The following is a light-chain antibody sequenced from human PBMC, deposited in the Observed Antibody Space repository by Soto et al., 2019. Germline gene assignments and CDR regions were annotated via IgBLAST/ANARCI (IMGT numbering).Light chain of an antibody. CDR3: QKDNSAPPT. J-gene: IGKJ4*01. CDR1: QGIGVY. V-gene: IGKV1-27*01. CDR2: AAS. Sequence: DIQMTQSPSSLSASLGDRVTITCRASQGIGVYLAWFRQKPGYVPKLLIYAASTLQSGVPSRFSGSGSGTEFTTTNSSLQPEDGGTYYFQKDNSAPPTFRGGTKVELK.